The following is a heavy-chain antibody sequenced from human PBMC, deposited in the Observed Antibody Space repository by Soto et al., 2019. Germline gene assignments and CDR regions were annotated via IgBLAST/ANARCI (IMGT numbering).Heavy chain of an antibody. Sequence: EVQLLESGGGLVQPGGSLRLSCAASGFTFSSYAMSWVRQAPGKGLEWVPAISGSGGSTYYADSVKGRFTISRDNSKNTLYLQMNSLRAEDTAVYYCAKGGSSGLSGVGWFDPWGQGTLVTVSS. V-gene: IGHV3-23*01. J-gene: IGHJ5*02. D-gene: IGHD3-22*01. CDR1: GFTFSSYA. CDR3: AKGGSSGLSGVGWFDP. CDR2: ISGSGGST.